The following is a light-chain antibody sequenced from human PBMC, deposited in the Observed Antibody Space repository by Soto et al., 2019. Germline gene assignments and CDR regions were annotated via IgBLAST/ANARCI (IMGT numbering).Light chain of an antibody. V-gene: IGKV3-15*01. CDR2: RAS. Sequence: EIVMTQSPATLSVSPGERATLSCRASQSVGSNLAWYHQAPGQAPRLLIFRASTRATGIPDRFSGSGSGTEFTLTISSLQSEDFAVYYCQQYNNWPLTFGGGTKVEIK. CDR3: QQYNNWPLT. CDR1: QSVGSN. J-gene: IGKJ4*01.